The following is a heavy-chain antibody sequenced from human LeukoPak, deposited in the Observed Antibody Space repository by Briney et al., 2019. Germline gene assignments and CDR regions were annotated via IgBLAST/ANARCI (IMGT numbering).Heavy chain of an antibody. CDR2: ISGGSSTM. Sequence: GGSLRLSCAASGFAFSTYSMNWVRQAPGKGLEWISYISGGSSTMHYADSVRGRFTISRDNAKRSLYLQMNSLRDEDTAVYYCGRDGGHSDSSGYYYSYAFDIWGQGTLVTVSS. D-gene: IGHD3-22*01. CDR3: GRDGGHSDSSGYYYSYAFDI. V-gene: IGHV3-48*02. J-gene: IGHJ3*02. CDR1: GFAFSTYS.